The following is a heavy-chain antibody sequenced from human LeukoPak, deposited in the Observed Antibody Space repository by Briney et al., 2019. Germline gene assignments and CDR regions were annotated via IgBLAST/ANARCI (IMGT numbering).Heavy chain of an antibody. CDR3: ARHLAGYYGSGSYSTYDY. J-gene: IGHJ4*02. CDR2: INHSGST. CDR1: GGSFSGYY. V-gene: IGHV4-34*01. D-gene: IGHD3-10*01. Sequence: SETLSLTCAVYGGSFSGYYWSWIRQPPGKGLEWIGEINHSGSTNYNPSLKSRVTISVDTSKNQLSLKLSSVTAADTAVYYCARHLAGYYGSGSYSTYDYWGQGTLVTVSS.